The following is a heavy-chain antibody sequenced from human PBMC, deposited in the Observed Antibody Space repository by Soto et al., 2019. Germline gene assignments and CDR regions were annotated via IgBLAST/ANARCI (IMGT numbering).Heavy chain of an antibody. CDR3: SRGGREEYVVWFAT. CDR2: ITTMLGAA. D-gene: IGHD2-2*01. Sequence: QVKLMQSGAVLKKPGSSVKVSCKASGGTFSSYAFSWLRQAPVQGLEWMGGITTMLGAANYVTKFQGRLSITADASATTVYLEMSGLRHNDTAMYYCSRGGREEYVVWFATWGQGSLVTVSS. J-gene: IGHJ5*02. V-gene: IGHV1-69*01. CDR1: GGTFSSYA.